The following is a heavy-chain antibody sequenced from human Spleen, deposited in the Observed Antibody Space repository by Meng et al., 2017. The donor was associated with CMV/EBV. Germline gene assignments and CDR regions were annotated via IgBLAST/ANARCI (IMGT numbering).Heavy chain of an antibody. D-gene: IGHD2-2*01. Sequence: LSLTCAASGFTFSSYAMSWVRQAPGKGLEWVSAISGSGGSTYYADSVKGRFTISRDNSKNTLYLQMNSLRAEDTAVYYCAKDLRSTPDPGIVVVPAFDYWGQGTLVTVSS. J-gene: IGHJ4*02. CDR1: GFTFSSYA. CDR2: ISGSGGST. CDR3: AKDLRSTPDPGIVVVPAFDY. V-gene: IGHV3-23*01.